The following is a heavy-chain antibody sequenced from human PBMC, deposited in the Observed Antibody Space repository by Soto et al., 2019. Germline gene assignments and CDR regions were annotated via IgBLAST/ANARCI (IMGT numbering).Heavy chain of an antibody. J-gene: IGHJ4*02. CDR3: ASGGYSSSSNFDY. V-gene: IGHV3-30-3*01. D-gene: IGHD6-6*01. Sequence: PGGSLRLSCAASGFTFSSYAMDWVRQAPGKGLEWVAVISYDGSNKYYADSVKGRFTISRDNSKNTLYLQMNSLRAEDTAVYYCASGGYSSSSNFDYWGQGTLVTVSP. CDR2: ISYDGSNK. CDR1: GFTFSSYA.